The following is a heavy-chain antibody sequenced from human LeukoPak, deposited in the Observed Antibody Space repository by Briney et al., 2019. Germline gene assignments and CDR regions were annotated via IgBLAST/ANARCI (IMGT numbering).Heavy chain of an antibody. Sequence: PGVSLRLSCAASGFTFNQYVIHWARQAPGKGLEWVAVISNDGITRFYATSVKGRCTISRDDSKNTVYLQLSSLRVEDTAVYYCVREGYYDSGGPFSGYFDYWGRGDLVTVSS. D-gene: IGHD3-22*01. J-gene: IGHJ4*02. CDR2: ISNDGITR. V-gene: IGHV3-30*04. CDR1: GFTFNQYV. CDR3: VREGYYDSGGPFSGYFDY.